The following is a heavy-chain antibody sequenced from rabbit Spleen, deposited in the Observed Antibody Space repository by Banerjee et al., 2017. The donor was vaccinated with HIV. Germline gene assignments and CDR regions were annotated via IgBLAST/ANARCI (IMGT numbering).Heavy chain of an antibody. CDR1: GFSFSSSDY. Sequence: QSLEESGGGLVKPEGSLTLSCKASGFSFSSSDYICWVRQAPGKGLEWLSCIAGSSSGFTYSDAWAKGRFSITTTSSSTVALQITSMPAADTATYFCARDTGSSFSSYDMDLWGPGTLVTVS. D-gene: IGHD8-1*01. V-gene: IGHV1S40*01. J-gene: IGHJ6*01. CDR2: IAGSSSGFT. CDR3: ARDTGSSFSSYDMDL.